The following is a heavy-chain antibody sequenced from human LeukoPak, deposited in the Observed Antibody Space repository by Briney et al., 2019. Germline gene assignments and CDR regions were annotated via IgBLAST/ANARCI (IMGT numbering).Heavy chain of an antibody. V-gene: IGHV3-21*01. D-gene: IGHD2-15*01. Sequence: GGSLRLSCAASGFTFSSYSMNWVRQAPGKGLEWVSSISGSSSYIYYADSVKGRFTISRDNSKNTLYLQMSSLRAEDTALYYCARDYCSTGSCYSYYFDYWGQGTLVTVSS. CDR3: ARDYCSTGSCYSYYFDY. CDR2: ISGSSSYI. J-gene: IGHJ4*02. CDR1: GFTFSSYS.